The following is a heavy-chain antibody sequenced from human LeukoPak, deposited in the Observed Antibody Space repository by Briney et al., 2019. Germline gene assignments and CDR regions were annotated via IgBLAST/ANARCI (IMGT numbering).Heavy chain of an antibody. D-gene: IGHD3-16*01. V-gene: IGHV3-72*01. CDR3: AREGGNFTFGVFYFDY. Sequence: PGGSLRLSCAASGFTFSDHYMYWVRQAPGKGLEWVGRTRNKANSYTTEYAASVKGRFTISRDDSKNSLYLQMNSLKTEDTAVYYCAREGGNFTFGVFYFDYWGQGTLVTVSS. CDR1: GFTFSDHY. CDR2: TRNKANSYTT. J-gene: IGHJ4*02.